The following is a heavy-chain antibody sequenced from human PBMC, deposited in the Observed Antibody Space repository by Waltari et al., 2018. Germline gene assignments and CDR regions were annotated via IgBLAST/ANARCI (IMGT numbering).Heavy chain of an antibody. CDR2: IIPIYGTP. J-gene: IGHJ3*01. CDR1: GGTFGTYA. CDR3: AKRIVGGPFDV. D-gene: IGHD1-26*01. Sequence: QVHLVQSGAEVRKPGSSVKVSCEDSGGTFGTYAISWVRQAPGQGLEWMGGIIPIYGTPNYAQKVQGRVNVAADELTTTAYMELSSLRSDDTAVYYCAKRIVGGPFDVWGQGTMVTVSS. V-gene: IGHV1-69*12.